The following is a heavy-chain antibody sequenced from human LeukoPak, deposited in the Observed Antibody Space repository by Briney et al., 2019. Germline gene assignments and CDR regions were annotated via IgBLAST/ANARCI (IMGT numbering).Heavy chain of an antibody. CDR1: GYTFTIYA. CDR3: ARVKPYSSSWYDY. J-gene: IGHJ4*02. CDR2: INAGNGNT. D-gene: IGHD6-13*01. V-gene: IGHV1-3*01. Sequence: GASVKVSCKASGYTFTIYAMHWVCQAPGQRLEWMGWINAGNGNTKYSQKFQGRVTITRDTSASTAYMELSSLRSEDTAVYYCARVKPYSSSWYDYWGQGTLVTVSS.